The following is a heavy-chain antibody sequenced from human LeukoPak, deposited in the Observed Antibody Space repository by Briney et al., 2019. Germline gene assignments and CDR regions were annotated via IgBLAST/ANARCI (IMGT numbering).Heavy chain of an antibody. J-gene: IGHJ4*02. D-gene: IGHD3-10*01. CDR2: VNWNGYST. V-gene: IGHV3-20*01. CDR1: GFTFDDYG. Sequence: PGGSLRLSCATSGFTFDDYGMAWVRQAPGKGLEWVSGVNWNGYSTAYADSVKGRFTISRDNAKNSLYLQMNSLRAEDTALYHCARSPSLSGRQDAYYFDYWGQGTLVTVSS. CDR3: ARSPSLSGRQDAYYFDY.